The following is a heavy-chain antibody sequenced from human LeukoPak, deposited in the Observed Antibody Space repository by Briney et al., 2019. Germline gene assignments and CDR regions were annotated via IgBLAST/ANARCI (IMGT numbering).Heavy chain of an antibody. CDR3: ARDYYDSSGSHYYYYYYGMDV. J-gene: IGHJ6*02. D-gene: IGHD3-22*01. Sequence: SETLSLTCTVSGGSISSSSYSWSWIRQPPGKGLEWIGYIYYSGSTNYNPSLKSRVTISVDTSKNQFSLKLSSVTAADTAVYYCARDYYDSSGSHYYYYYYGMDVWGQGTTVTVSS. CDR1: GGSISSSSYS. V-gene: IGHV4-61*01. CDR2: IYYSGST.